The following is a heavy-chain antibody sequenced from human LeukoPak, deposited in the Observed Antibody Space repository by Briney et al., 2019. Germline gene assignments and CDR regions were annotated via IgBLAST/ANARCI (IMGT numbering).Heavy chain of an antibody. V-gene: IGHV3-30*04. D-gene: IGHD3-22*01. CDR2: ISSDGNNK. Sequence: GGSLRLSCAASGFTFSNYTMHWVRQAPGKGLEWVAVISSDGNNKYYTDSVKGRFTISRDNSKNTLYLQMNSLRAEDTDVYYCARDDPWRSGYYKYYFDYWGQGTLVTVSS. CDR3: ARDDPWRSGYYKYYFDY. J-gene: IGHJ4*02. CDR1: GFTFSNYT.